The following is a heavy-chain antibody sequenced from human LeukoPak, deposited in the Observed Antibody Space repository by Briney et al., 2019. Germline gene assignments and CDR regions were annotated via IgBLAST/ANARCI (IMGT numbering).Heavy chain of an antibody. CDR1: GFTFSSYW. CDR3: AFARIGEVAGSLDY. V-gene: IGHV3-74*01. Sequence: GGSLRLSCAASGFTFSSYWMHWVRQAPGKGLVWVSRINSDGSSTSYADSVKGRFTISRDNSKNTLYLQMNSLRAEDTAVYYCAFARIGEVAGSLDYWGQGTLVTVSS. D-gene: IGHD6-19*01. CDR2: INSDGSST. J-gene: IGHJ4*02.